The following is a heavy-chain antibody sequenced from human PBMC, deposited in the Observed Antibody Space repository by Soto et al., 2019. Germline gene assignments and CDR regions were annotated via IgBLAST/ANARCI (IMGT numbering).Heavy chain of an antibody. J-gene: IGHJ6*02. CDR2: INPSGGST. D-gene: IGHD2-2*01. CDR1: GYTFTSYY. CDR3: ARDPPVLVPAAMQEDYYYYGMDV. Sequence: GASVKASCKASGYTFTSYYMHWVRQAPGQGLEWMGIINPSGGSTSYAQKFQGRVTMTRDTSTSTVYMELSSLRSEDTAVYYCARDPPVLVPAAMQEDYYYYGMDVWGQGTTVTVSS. V-gene: IGHV1-46*01.